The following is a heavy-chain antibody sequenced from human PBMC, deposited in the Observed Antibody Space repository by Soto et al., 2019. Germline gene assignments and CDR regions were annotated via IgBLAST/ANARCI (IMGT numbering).Heavy chain of an antibody. Sequence: GGSLRLSCAASGFTFSSYWMSWVRQAPGKGLEWVANIKQDGSEKYYVDSVKGRFTISRDNAKNSLYLQMNSLRAEDTAVYYCAREGYSISYYFDYWGQGTLVTVSS. CDR1: GFTFSSYW. D-gene: IGHD6-6*01. CDR2: IKQDGSEK. J-gene: IGHJ4*02. V-gene: IGHV3-7*01. CDR3: AREGYSISYYFDY.